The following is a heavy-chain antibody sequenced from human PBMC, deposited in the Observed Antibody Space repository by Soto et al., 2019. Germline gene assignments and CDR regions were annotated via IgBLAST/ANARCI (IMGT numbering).Heavy chain of an antibody. CDR3: AKDPDIITFGGVPYHDY. CDR2: ISGSGGST. D-gene: IGHD3-16*01. CDR1: GFTFSSYA. J-gene: IGHJ4*02. Sequence: GGSLRLSCAASGFTFSSYAMSWVRQAPGKGLEWVSAISGSGGSTYYADSVKGRFTISRDNSKNTLYLQMNSLRAEDTAVYYCAKDPDIITFGGVPYHDYWGQGTLVTVSS. V-gene: IGHV3-23*01.